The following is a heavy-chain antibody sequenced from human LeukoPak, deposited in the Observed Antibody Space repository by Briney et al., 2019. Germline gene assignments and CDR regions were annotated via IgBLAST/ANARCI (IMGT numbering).Heavy chain of an antibody. CDR3: AKDLIVVVPAAIRIFEEYYYYYMDV. V-gene: IGHV3-30*02. CDR1: GFTSSSYG. Sequence: GGTLRLSCAASGFTSSSYGMHWVRQAPGKGLEWVAFIRYDGSNKYYADSVKGRFTISRDNSKNTLYLQMNSLRAEDTAVYYCAKDLIVVVPAAIRIFEEYYYYYMDVWGKGTTVTVSS. J-gene: IGHJ6*03. CDR2: IRYDGSNK. D-gene: IGHD2-2*01.